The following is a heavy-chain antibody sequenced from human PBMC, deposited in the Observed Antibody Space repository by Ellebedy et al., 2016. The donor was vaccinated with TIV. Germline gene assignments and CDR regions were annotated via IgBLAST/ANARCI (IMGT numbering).Heavy chain of an antibody. Sequence: PGGSLRLSCAASGFTFDDFAMHLVRQAPGKGLEWVSLISWDGGKTNYADSARGRFTISRDNGKDSLYLQMNSRRPEDTAFYYCVKGTRKSVTTSLDYWGQGTLVTVSS. D-gene: IGHD4-17*01. CDR3: VKGTRKSVTTSLDY. CDR2: ISWDGGKT. J-gene: IGHJ4*02. V-gene: IGHV3-43D*03. CDR1: GFTFDDFA.